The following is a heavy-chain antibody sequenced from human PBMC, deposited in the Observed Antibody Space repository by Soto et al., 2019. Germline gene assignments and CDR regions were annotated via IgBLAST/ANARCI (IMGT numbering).Heavy chain of an antibody. CDR2: INHSGST. CDR3: ARDKITGLFDY. Sequence: QVQLQQWGAGLLKPSETLSLTCAVYGGSFSGYYWTWIRQPPGTGLEWIGEINHSGSTHYNPSLKSRGTRTVDTSKNQVSLKLTSVTAADTAGYYCARDKITGLFDYWGQGTVVTVSS. J-gene: IGHJ4*02. V-gene: IGHV4-34*01. CDR1: GGSFSGYY. D-gene: IGHD2-8*02.